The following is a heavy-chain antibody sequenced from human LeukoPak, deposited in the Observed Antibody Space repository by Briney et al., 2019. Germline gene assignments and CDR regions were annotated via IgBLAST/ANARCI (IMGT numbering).Heavy chain of an antibody. Sequence: GGSLRLSCAASGFTFTDYYMSWISQAPGKGLEWGSYITNSGTTIYYADSVKGRFTISRDNAKNSLYLQMNSLRAEDTAVYHCASQGGYGRIDHFDYWGHGTLVTVSS. D-gene: IGHD5-18*01. CDR3: ASQGGYGRIDHFDY. CDR2: ITNSGTTI. J-gene: IGHJ4*01. CDR1: GFTFTDYY. V-gene: IGHV3-11*01.